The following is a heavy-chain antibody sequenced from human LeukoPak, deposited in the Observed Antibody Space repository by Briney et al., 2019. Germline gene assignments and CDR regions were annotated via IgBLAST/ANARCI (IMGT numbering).Heavy chain of an antibody. D-gene: IGHD3-22*01. CDR3: ARAYYHASSGYYFPLDY. CDR2: INPSGGST. J-gene: IGHJ4*02. CDR1: GYTFTSYY. V-gene: IGHV1-46*01. Sequence: AVTVSCKASGYTFTSYYMHWVRQAPGQGLEWMGIINPSGGSTSYAQKFQGRVTMTRDTSTSTVYVEVSSLRSEDTAVYYCARAYYHASSGYYFPLDYWGQGTLVTVSS.